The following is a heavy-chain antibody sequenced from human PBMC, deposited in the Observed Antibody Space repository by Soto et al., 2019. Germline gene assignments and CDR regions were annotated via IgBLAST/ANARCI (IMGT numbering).Heavy chain of an antibody. V-gene: IGHV1-69*13. Sequence: ASVKVSCKAAGGTFSSYAISWVRRAPGQGLEWMGGIIPIFGTANYAQKFQGRVTITADESTSTAYMELSSLRSEDTAVYYCASWFNAHCGGDCYLFPLDYWGQGTPVTVSS. CDR2: IIPIFGTA. J-gene: IGHJ4*02. CDR3: ASWFNAHCGGDCYLFPLDY. D-gene: IGHD2-21*02. CDR1: GGTFSSYA.